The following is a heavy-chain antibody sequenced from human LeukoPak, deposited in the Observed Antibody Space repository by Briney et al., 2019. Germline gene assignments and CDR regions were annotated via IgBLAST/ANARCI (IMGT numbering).Heavy chain of an antibody. D-gene: IGHD2-2*01. J-gene: IGHJ5*02. Sequence: GALRLSCAASGFTVSSNYMSWVRQAPGKGLEWVSVIYSGGSTYYADSVKGRFTISRDNSKSTLYLQMNSLRAEDTAVYYCAKDRHAPGRYCSSTICFPFDPWGQGTLVTVSS. V-gene: IGHV3-53*01. CDR3: AKDRHAPGRYCSSTICFPFDP. CDR2: IYSGGST. CDR1: GFTVSSNY.